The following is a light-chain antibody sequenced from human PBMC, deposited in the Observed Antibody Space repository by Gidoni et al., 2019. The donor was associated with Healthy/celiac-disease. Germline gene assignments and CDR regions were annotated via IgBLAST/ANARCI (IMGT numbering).Light chain of an antibody. Sequence: DHQITQSPSSLSASVGDRVTIPCRASQSISSYLNWYQQKPGKAPKLMIYAASSLQSGVPSRFSGSGSGTDFTLTISSLQPEDFATYYCQQSYSTPRGVTFGPGTKVDIK. CDR1: QSISSY. V-gene: IGKV1-39*01. CDR3: QQSYSTPRGVT. J-gene: IGKJ3*01. CDR2: AAS.